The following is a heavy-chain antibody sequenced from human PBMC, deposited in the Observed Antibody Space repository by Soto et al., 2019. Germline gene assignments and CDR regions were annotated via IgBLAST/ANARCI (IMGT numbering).Heavy chain of an antibody. CDR2: ISTYNGNS. D-gene: IGHD3-10*01. V-gene: IGHV1-18*01. CDR1: GHTFSSGG. Sequence: QVQLEQSGPEVKNPGASVKVSCRASGHTFSSGGITWVRQVPGQGPEWVGWISTYNGNSNHAQKFQGRVTMTIDTSTTTAYMDLRSLTSDDTAIYYCARGDAGWKIGDSETFFDFWGPGTQVTVSS. J-gene: IGHJ4*02. CDR3: ARGDAGWKIGDSETFFDF.